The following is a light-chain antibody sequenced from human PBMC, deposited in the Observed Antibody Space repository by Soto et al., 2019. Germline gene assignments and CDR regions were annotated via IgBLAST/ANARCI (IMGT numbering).Light chain of an antibody. Sequence: QSVLTQPPSVSGAPGQRVTISCTGSSSNIGAGYDVHWYQQLPGTAPKLLIYGNSNRPSGVPDRFSGSKSGTSASLAITGLQAEDEAYYYCQSYVSSLSAHVVFVVGTKLTVL. J-gene: IGLJ2*01. V-gene: IGLV1-40*01. CDR3: QSYVSSLSAHVV. CDR2: GNS. CDR1: SSNIGAGYD.